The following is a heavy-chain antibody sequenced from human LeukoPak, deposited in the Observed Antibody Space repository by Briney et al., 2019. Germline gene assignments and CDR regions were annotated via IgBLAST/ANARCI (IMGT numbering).Heavy chain of an antibody. Sequence: AAVKVSCKASGYTFTGYYMHWVRQAPGQGLEWMGWINPNSGGTNYAQKFQGRVTMTMDTSISTAYMELSRLRSDDTAVYYCARDLYGGFGEQDPWGQGTLVTVSS. CDR1: GYTFTGYY. CDR2: INPNSGGT. J-gene: IGHJ5*02. V-gene: IGHV1-2*02. CDR3: ARDLYGGFGEQDP. D-gene: IGHD3-10*01.